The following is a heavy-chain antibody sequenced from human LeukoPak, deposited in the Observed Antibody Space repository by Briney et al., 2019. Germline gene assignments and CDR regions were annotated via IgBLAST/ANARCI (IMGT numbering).Heavy chain of an antibody. CDR3: ARAPHFFDTSGSRYYFDY. J-gene: IGHJ4*02. CDR2: IYYSGNT. Sequence: SETLSLTCSVSGGSIRSTTYYWGWIRQPPGKGLQWIGSIYYSGNTYYSPSLMSRVTISVDTSKNQFSLNLSSVTAADTAVYFCARAPHFFDTSGSRYYFDYWGQGALVTVSS. V-gene: IGHV4-39*07. D-gene: IGHD3-22*01. CDR1: GGSIRSTTYY.